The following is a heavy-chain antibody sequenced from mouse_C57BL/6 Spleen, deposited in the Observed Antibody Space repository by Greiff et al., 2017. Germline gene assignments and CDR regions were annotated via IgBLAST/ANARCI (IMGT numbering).Heavy chain of an antibody. J-gene: IGHJ2*01. CDR3: ARFGYDVDY. Sequence: QVQLQQSGAELVRPGTSVKVSCKASGYAFTNYLIEWVKQRPGQGLEWIGVINPGSGGTNYNEKFKGKATLTADKSSSTAYMQLSSLTSEDSAVYFCARFGYDVDYWGQGTTLTVSS. D-gene: IGHD2-2*01. CDR1: GYAFTNYL. V-gene: IGHV1-54*01. CDR2: INPGSGGT.